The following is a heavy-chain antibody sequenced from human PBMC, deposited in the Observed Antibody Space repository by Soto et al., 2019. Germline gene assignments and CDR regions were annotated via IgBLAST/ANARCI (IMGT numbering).Heavy chain of an antibody. Sequence: SETLSLTCAVYGGSFSGYYWSWIRQPPGKGLEWIGEINHSGSTNYNPSLKSRVTISVDTSKNQFSLKLSSVTAADTAVYYCARGAIVVVPAAIRSGGNWFDPWGQGTLVTVSS. D-gene: IGHD2-2*01. V-gene: IGHV4-34*01. CDR1: GGSFSGYY. CDR2: INHSGST. CDR3: ARGAIVVVPAAIRSGGNWFDP. J-gene: IGHJ5*02.